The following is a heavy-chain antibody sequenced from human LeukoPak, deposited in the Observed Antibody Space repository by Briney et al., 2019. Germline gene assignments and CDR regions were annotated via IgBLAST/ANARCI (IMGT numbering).Heavy chain of an antibody. V-gene: IGHV4-4*07. CDR2: IYTSGST. CDR3: ARENLGYCINTSCSTYYYYYMDV. CDR1: GGSISSYY. Sequence: SEILSLTCTVSGGSISSYYWSWIRQPAGKGLEWIGRIYTSGSTNYNPSLKSRVTMSVDTSKNQFSLKLSSVTAADTAVYYCARENLGYCINTSCSTYYYYYMDVWGKGTTVTVSS. J-gene: IGHJ6*03. D-gene: IGHD2-2*02.